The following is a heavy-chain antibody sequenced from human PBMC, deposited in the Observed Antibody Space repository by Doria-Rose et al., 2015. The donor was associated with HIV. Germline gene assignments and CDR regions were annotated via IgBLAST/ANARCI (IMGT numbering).Heavy chain of an antibody. CDR2: ILSDDER. CDR3: ARIKSSRWYHKYYFDF. Sequence: SGPVLVKPTETLTLTCTVSGVSLSSPGMDVSWIRQPPGKALEWLANILSDDERSYKTSLKSRLTISRGTSKSQVVLTMTDLDPVDTATYYCARIKSSRWYHKYYFDFWGQGTLVIVSA. D-gene: IGHD6-13*01. V-gene: IGHV2-26*01. CDR1: GVSLSSPGMD. J-gene: IGHJ4*02.